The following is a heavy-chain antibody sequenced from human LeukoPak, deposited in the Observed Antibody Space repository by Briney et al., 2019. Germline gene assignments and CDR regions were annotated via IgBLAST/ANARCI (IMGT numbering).Heavy chain of an antibody. CDR2: IRSSSSTI. CDR1: GFTFSSYS. J-gene: IGHJ3*02. D-gene: IGHD6-19*01. CDR3: AGVAGTDPDAFDI. Sequence: GGSLRLSCAASGFTFSSYSMNWVRQAPGKGLEWVSYIRSSSSTIYYADSVKGRFTISRDNAKNSLYLQMNSLRAEDTAVYYCAGVAGTDPDAFDIWGQGTMVTVSS. V-gene: IGHV3-48*01.